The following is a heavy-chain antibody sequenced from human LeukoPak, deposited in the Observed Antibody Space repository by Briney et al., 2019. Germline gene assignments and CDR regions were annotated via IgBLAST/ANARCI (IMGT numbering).Heavy chain of an antibody. Sequence: SVKVSCKASGGTFSSYAISWVRQAPGQGLEWMGGIIPIFGTANFAQKFQGRVTITADESTSTAYMELSSLRSEDTAVYYCARDQYSSSQFDYWGQGTLVTVFS. V-gene: IGHV1-69*13. D-gene: IGHD6-6*01. J-gene: IGHJ4*02. CDR1: GGTFSSYA. CDR2: IIPIFGTA. CDR3: ARDQYSSSQFDY.